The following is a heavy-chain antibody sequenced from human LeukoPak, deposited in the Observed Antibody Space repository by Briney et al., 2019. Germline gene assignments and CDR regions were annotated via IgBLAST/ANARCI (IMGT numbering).Heavy chain of an antibody. CDR3: ARRPYSSSSYYYYYYYYMDV. D-gene: IGHD6-6*01. J-gene: IGHJ6*03. V-gene: IGHV4-39*01. Sequence: SETLSLTCTVSGGSISSSSYYWGWIRQPPGKGLEWIGSIYYSGSTYYNPSLKSRVTISVDTSKNQFSLKLSSVTAADTAVYYCARRPYSSSSYYYYYYYYMDVWGKGTTVTVSS. CDR1: GGSISSSSYY. CDR2: IYYSGST.